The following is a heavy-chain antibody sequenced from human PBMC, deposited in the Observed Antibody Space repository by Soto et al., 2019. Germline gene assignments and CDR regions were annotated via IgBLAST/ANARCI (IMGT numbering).Heavy chain of an antibody. CDR1: GYSITAGGYY. J-gene: IGHJ5*02. V-gene: IGHV4-31*03. CDR3: ARMYSSGSGWFHP. Sequence: SETLSLTCFVSGYSITAGGYYWSWIRHHPGKGLEWIGSFYSSGSIIYNPSLRSRVSISGDTSSNQFSMSLTSVTAADTARYYCARMYSSGSGWFHPWGQGTLVTVSS. D-gene: IGHD6-19*01. CDR2: FYSSGSI.